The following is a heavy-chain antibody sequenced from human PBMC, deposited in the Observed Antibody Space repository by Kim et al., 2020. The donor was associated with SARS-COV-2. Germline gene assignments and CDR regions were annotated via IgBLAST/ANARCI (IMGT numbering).Heavy chain of an antibody. CDR2: INHSGST. J-gene: IGHJ4*02. V-gene: IGHV4-34*01. CDR1: GGSFSGYY. Sequence: SETLSLTCAVYGGSFSGYYWSWIRQPPGKGLEWIGEINHSGSTNYNPSLKSRVTISVDTSKNQFSLKLSSVTAADTAVYYCARGYIGYSSGWGQGTLVTVSS. D-gene: IGHD6-25*01. CDR3: ARGYIGYSSG.